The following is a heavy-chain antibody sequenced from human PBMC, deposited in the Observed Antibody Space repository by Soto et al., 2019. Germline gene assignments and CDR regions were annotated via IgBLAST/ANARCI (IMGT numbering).Heavy chain of an antibody. V-gene: IGHV1-8*01. CDR2: MNPNSGNT. D-gene: IGHD6-19*01. Sequence: QVQLVQSGAEVKKPGASVKVSCKASGYTFTSYDINWVRQATGQGLEWMGWMNPNSGNTGYAQKFQGRVTMTRNTSISTAYMELSSLRSEDTAVYYCARGVYSSGWYVGWFDPWGQGTLVNVSS. CDR1: GYTFTSYD. CDR3: ARGVYSSGWYVGWFDP. J-gene: IGHJ5*02.